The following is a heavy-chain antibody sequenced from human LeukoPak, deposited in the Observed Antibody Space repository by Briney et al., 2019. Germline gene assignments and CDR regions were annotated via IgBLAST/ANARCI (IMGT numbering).Heavy chain of an antibody. CDR2: ISRSSSTI. D-gene: IGHD4-17*01. V-gene: IGHV3-48*01. Sequence: GGSLRLSCAASGFTFSSYSMNWVRQAPGKGLEWVSYISRSSSTIYYADSVKGRFTISRDNAKNSLYLQMNSLRAEDTAVYYCARVGSRADYGDSRYYYYYYGMDVWGQGTTVTVSS. CDR3: ARVGSRADYGDSRYYYYYYGMDV. CDR1: GFTFSSYS. J-gene: IGHJ6*02.